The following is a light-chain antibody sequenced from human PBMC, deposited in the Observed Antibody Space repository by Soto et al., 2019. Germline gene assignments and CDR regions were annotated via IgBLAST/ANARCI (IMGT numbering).Light chain of an antibody. CDR2: WAS. CDR3: QKYYSTPPS. J-gene: IGKJ3*01. V-gene: IGKV4-1*01. CDR1: QSVLYSSKNKHY. Sequence: DIVMTQSPDSLAVSLGERATINCKSSQSVLYSSKNKHYLAWYPQKPGQPPKLLIYWASTRESGVPDRFSGRGSGRDFALTISSLQAEDVAVYYCQKYYSTPPSFGPGNKVDSK.